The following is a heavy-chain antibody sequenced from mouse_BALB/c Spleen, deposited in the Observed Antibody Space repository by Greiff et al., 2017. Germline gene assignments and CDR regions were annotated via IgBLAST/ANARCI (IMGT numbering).Heavy chain of an antibody. V-gene: IGHV1-14*01. CDR2: INPYNDGT. Sequence: EVQLQQSGPELVKPGASVKMSCKASGYTFTSYVMHWVKQKPGQGLEWIGYINPYNDGTKYNEKFKGKATLTSDKSSSTAYMELSSLTSEDSAVYYCARELGYGNSAWFAYGGQGTLVTVSA. D-gene: IGHD2-1*01. CDR3: ARELGYGNSAWFAY. J-gene: IGHJ3*01. CDR1: GYTFTSYV.